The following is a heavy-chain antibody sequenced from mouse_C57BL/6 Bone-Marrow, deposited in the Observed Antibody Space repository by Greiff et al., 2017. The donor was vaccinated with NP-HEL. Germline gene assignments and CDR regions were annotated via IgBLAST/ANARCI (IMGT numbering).Heavy chain of an antibody. V-gene: IGHV10-3*01. Sequence: EVQRVESGGGLVQPKGSLKLSCAASGFTFNTYAMHWVRQAPGKGLEWVARIRSKSSNYATYYADSVKDRFTISRDDSQSMLYLQMNNLKTEDTAMYYCVREFSIYYYGSSYVTWFAYWGQGTLVTVSA. CDR2: IRSKSSNYAT. D-gene: IGHD1-1*01. CDR3: VREFSIYYYGSSYVTWFAY. CDR1: GFTFNTYA. J-gene: IGHJ3*01.